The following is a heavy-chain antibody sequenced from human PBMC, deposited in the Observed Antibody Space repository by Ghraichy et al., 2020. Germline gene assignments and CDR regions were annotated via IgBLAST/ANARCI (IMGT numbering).Heavy chain of an antibody. D-gene: IGHD2-21*01. CDR2: ISGSGGST. CDR1: GFTFSSYA. V-gene: IGHV3-23*01. Sequence: GGSLRLSCAASGFTFSSYAMSWVRQAPGKGLEWVSAISGSGGSTYYADSVKGRFTISRDNSKNTLYLQMNSLRAEDTAVYYCAKGHFVGFRRGLNFDYWGQGTLVTVSS. CDR3: AKGHFVGFRRGLNFDY. J-gene: IGHJ4*02.